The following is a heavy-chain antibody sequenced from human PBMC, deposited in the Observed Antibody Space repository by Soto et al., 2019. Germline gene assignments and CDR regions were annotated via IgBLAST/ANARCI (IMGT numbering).Heavy chain of an antibody. Sequence: GASVKVSCKASGGTFSSYAISWVRQAPGQGLEWMGGIIPIFGTANYAQKIQGRVTITADESTSTAYMEMSSLRSEDTAVYYCARVVMITFGGVTPPDYWGQGTLVTVSS. V-gene: IGHV1-69*13. CDR2: IIPIFGTA. CDR1: GGTFSSYA. CDR3: ARVVMITFGGVTPPDY. J-gene: IGHJ4*02. D-gene: IGHD3-16*01.